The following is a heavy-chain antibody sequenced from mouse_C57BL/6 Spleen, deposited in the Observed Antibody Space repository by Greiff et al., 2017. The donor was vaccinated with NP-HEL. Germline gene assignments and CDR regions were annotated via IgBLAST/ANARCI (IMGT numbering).Heavy chain of an antibody. CDR1: GFTFSDFY. V-gene: IGHV7-1*01. CDR3: ARALTGTYFDV. D-gene: IGHD4-1*01. CDR2: SRNKANDYTT. Sequence: EVQLVESGGGLVQSGRSLRLSCATSGFTFSDFYMEWVRQAPGKGLEWIAASRNKANDYTTEYSASVKGRFIVSRDTSQSILYLQMNALRAEDTAIYYCARALTGTYFDVWGTGTTVTVSS. J-gene: IGHJ1*03.